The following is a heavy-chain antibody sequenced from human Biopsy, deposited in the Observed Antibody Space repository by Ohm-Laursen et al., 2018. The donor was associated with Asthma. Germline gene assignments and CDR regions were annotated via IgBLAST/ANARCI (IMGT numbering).Heavy chain of an antibody. V-gene: IGHV3-30*18. J-gene: IGHJ4*02. CDR2: ISFDGSNK. CDR3: AKDVFPGWELRRGPDY. D-gene: IGHD1-26*01. Sequence: SLRLSCAASGFSFSNYGMHWVRQAPGKGLDWVAVISFDGSNKNYTDSVKGRFTIPRDNSRNTLHLQMNSLRAEDTAVYYCAKDVFPGWELRRGPDYWGQGTLVTVSS. CDR1: GFSFSNYG.